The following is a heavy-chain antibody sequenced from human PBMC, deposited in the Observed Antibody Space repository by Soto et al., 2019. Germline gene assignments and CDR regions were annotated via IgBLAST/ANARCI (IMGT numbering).Heavy chain of an antibody. J-gene: IGHJ2*01. CDR3: FFFQAEDGIRDL. CDR2: IYYSGST. D-gene: IGHD2-21*01. V-gene: IGHV4-59*01. Sequence: PGKGLEWIGYIYYSGSTNYNSTLKSRVTISVDTSKNHFSLKLNSVTAADTAVYYFFFFQAEDGIRDL.